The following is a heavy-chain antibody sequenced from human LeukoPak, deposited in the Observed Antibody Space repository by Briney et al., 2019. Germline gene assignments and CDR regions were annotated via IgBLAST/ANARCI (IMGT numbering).Heavy chain of an antibody. Sequence: PSETLSLTCTVSGGSISSYYWSWIRQPPGKGLEWIGYIYYSGSTNYNPSLKSRVTISVDTSKNQFSLKLSSVTAADTAVYYCARRGHRSYGYFDYWGQGTLVTVSS. CDR1: GGSISSYY. CDR2: IYYSGST. J-gene: IGHJ4*02. CDR3: ARRGHRSYGYFDY. D-gene: IGHD5-18*01. V-gene: IGHV4-59*08.